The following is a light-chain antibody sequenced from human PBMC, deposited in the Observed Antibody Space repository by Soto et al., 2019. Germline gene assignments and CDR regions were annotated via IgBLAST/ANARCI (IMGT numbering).Light chain of an antibody. J-gene: IGLJ2*01. CDR3: SSYTRSSTLGV. CDR2: DVS. V-gene: IGLV2-14*01. Sequence: QSALTQPASVSGSPGQSITISCTGTSSDVGGYNYVSWYQQHPGKAPKLMIYDVSNQPSGVSNRFSGSKSGNTAALTISGLQAMDEADCYCSSYTRSSTLGVFGGGTKVTVL. CDR1: SSDVGGYNY.